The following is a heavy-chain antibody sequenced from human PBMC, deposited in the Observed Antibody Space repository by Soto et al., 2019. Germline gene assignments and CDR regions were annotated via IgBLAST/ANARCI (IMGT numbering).Heavy chain of an antibody. CDR1: GGSFSGYY. Sequence: PSETLSLTCAVYGGSFSGYYWSWIRQPPGKGLEWIGEINHSGSTNYNPSLKSRVTISVDTSKNQFSLKLSSVTAADTAVYYCARGPRIAARKFDYWGQGTLVTVSS. D-gene: IGHD6-6*01. J-gene: IGHJ4*02. CDR3: ARGPRIAARKFDY. CDR2: INHSGST. V-gene: IGHV4-34*01.